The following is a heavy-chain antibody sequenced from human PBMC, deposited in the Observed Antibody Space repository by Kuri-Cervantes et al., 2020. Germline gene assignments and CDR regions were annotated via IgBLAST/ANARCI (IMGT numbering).Heavy chain of an antibody. J-gene: IGHJ4*02. CDR3: ARDLEGALDY. D-gene: IGHD1-26*01. CDR1: RFIFSGYW. CDR2: IKGEGSEK. V-gene: IGHV3-7*01. Sequence: GESLKISCAASRFIFSGYWMSWVRQAPGKGLEWVANIKGEGSEKYYVDSVKGRFTVSRDNADSLLFLQMNGLRAEDTAVYYCARDLEGALDYWGQGTLVTVSS.